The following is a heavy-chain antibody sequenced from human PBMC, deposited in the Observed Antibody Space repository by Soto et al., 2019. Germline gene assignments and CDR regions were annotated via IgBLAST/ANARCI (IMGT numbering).Heavy chain of an antibody. CDR3: ARANYDSSGYYPDAFDI. CDR1: GYTFTSYG. CDR2: ISAYNGNT. D-gene: IGHD3-22*01. J-gene: IGHJ3*02. V-gene: IGHV1-18*01. Sequence: QVQLVQSGAEVKKPGASVKVSCKASGYTFTSYGISWVRQAPGQGLEWMGWISAYNGNTNYAQKLQGRVTMTTDTATSTAYMALRSMRSDDTAVYYCARANYDSSGYYPDAFDIWGQGTMVTVSS.